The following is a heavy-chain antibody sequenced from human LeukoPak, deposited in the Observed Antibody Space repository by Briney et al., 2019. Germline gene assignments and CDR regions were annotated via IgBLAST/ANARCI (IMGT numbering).Heavy chain of an antibody. J-gene: IGHJ4*02. V-gene: IGHV1-46*01. CDR3: ARTAGRTFDY. D-gene: IGHD6-6*01. CDR2: INPSGGST. Sequence: WMGIINPSGGSTSYAQKFQGRVTTTRDTSTSTVYMELSSLRSEDTAVYYCARTAGRTFDYWGQGTLVTVTS.